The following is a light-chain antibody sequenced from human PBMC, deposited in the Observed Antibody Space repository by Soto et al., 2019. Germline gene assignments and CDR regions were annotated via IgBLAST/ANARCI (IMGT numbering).Light chain of an antibody. CDR1: QSVSSY. CDR2: DTS. Sequence: EIVLTQSPATLSLSPGESATLSCRASQSVSSYLAWYQQKPGQAPRLLIYDTSNRATGIPARFSGSGSGTDFTLPLRRPEPEDFAVYYCQQRSNWPPLTFGGGTKVEIK. V-gene: IGKV3-11*01. CDR3: QQRSNWPPLT. J-gene: IGKJ4*01.